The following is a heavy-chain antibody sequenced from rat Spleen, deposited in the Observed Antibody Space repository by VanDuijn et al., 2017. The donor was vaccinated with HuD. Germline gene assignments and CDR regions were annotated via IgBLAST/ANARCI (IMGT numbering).Heavy chain of an antibody. CDR2: ISYGDRSGHSST. J-gene: IGHJ2*01. Sequence: EVQLVESDGGLVQPGRSLKLSCAASGFTFSDYGMAWVRQAPTKGLEWVATISYGDRSGHSSTYYRDSVRGRFTISRDNAKTSLYLQMDSLRSADTATYYCARHWGYWGQGVMVTVSS. D-gene: IGHD4-6*01. CDR1: GFTFSDYG. V-gene: IGHV5-29*01. CDR3: ARHWGY.